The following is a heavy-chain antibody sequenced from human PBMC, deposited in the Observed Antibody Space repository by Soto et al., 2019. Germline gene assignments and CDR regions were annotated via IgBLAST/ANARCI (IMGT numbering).Heavy chain of an antibody. J-gene: IGHJ4*02. CDR2: IYYSGST. CDR3: ARHSYGSGSTYFDY. D-gene: IGHD3-10*01. CDR1: GGSISSYY. Sequence: QVQLQESGPGLVKPSETLSLTCTVSGGSISSYYWSWIRQPPGKGLEWIGYIYYSGSTNYNPSLKSRVTRSVDTSKNQFSLKLNSMTAADTAVYYGARHSYGSGSTYFDYWGQGTLVTVSS. V-gene: IGHV4-59*08.